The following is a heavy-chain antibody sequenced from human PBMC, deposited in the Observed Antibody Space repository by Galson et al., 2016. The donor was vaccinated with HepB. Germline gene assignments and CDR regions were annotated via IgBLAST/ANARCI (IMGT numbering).Heavy chain of an antibody. Sequence: SLRLSCAASGFSFSNYAMHWVRQAPGKGLEWVAVISYDGSNKYYVDSVKGRFTISRDNSKNTLSLQMNSLRAEDTAVYYCAKDSGPLFRGYSGLDYSWGGGQGILVTVSS. CDR2: ISYDGSNK. D-gene: IGHD5-12*01. CDR1: GFSFSNYA. V-gene: IGHV3-30*18. CDR3: AKDSGPLFRGYSGLDYSWG. J-gene: IGHJ4*02.